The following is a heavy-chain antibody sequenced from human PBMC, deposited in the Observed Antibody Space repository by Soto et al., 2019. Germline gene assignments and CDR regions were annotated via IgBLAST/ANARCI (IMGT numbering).Heavy chain of an antibody. CDR2: IIPISDTT. D-gene: IGHD2-2*01. CDR3: ARSQGSSTSLEIYYYYYYGMDV. V-gene: IGHV1-69*01. CDR1: GGTFSSYA. Sequence: QVQLVQSGAEVKKPGSSVKVSCKASGGTFSSYAISWVRQAPGQGLEWMGGIIPISDTTNYAQKFQGRVTITADESTSTDYMELSSLRSEATAVYYCARSQGSSTSLEIYYYYYYGMDVWGQGTTVTVS. J-gene: IGHJ6*02.